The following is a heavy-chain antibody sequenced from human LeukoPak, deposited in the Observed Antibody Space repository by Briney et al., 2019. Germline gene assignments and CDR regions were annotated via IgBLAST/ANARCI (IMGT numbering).Heavy chain of an antibody. Sequence: GASVKVSCKASGYTFTGYYMHWVRQVPGQGLEWMGWINPNSGGTNYAQKFQGRVTMTRDTSISTVYMELSRLRSDDTAVYYCARARGCSGGSCYMEYFQYWGQGTLVTVSS. D-gene: IGHD2-15*01. CDR3: ARARGCSGGSCYMEYFQY. V-gene: IGHV1-2*02. CDR1: GYTFTGYY. CDR2: INPNSGGT. J-gene: IGHJ1*01.